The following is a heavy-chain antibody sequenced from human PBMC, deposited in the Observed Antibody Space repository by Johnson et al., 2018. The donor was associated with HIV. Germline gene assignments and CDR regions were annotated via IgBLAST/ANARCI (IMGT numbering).Heavy chain of an antibody. CDR3: ARGSMISFGGVIPNDAFDI. CDR1: GFTFSSYD. D-gene: IGHD3-16*02. V-gene: IGHV3-13*01. J-gene: IGHJ3*02. Sequence: VQLVESGGGLVQPGGSLRLSCAASGFTFSSYDMRWVRQATGKGLEWVSAIGTAGDTSYSGSVMGRFTIFRGNAKNSLYLLMNSLIAEDAALYYCARGSMISFGGVIPNDAFDIWGQGTMVTVSS. CDR2: IGTAGDT.